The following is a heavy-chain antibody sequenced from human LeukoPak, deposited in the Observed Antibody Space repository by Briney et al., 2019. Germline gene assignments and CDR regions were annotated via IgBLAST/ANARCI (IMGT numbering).Heavy chain of an antibody. CDR2: IYYSGST. V-gene: IGHV4-59*01. Sequence: SETLSLTCTVSGGSISSYYWSWIRQPPGKGLEWIGYIYYSGSTNYNPSLKSRVTISVDTSKNQFSLKLSSVTAADTAVYYYARVAEGYCSGGSCLIWFDPWGQGTLVTVSS. D-gene: IGHD2-15*01. J-gene: IGHJ5*02. CDR3: ARVAEGYCSGGSCLIWFDP. CDR1: GGSISSYY.